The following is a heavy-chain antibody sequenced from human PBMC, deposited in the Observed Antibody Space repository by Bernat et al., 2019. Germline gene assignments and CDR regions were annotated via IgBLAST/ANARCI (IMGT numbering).Heavy chain of an antibody. J-gene: IGHJ4*02. CDR2: IKSKANSGAT. V-gene: IGHV3-15*07. CDR3: TTYPYGAGWYAFDY. CDR1: GFTFNNAW. D-gene: IGHD6-19*01. Sequence: EVQLVESGGGLAKPGGSLRLSCATSGFTFNNAWMHWVRQAPGKGLEWVGRIKSKANSGATEYASPEKGRFTISRDDSKNTQYRQMNSLRIEDTAVYYCTTYPYGAGWYAFDYWGEGTLVTVSS.